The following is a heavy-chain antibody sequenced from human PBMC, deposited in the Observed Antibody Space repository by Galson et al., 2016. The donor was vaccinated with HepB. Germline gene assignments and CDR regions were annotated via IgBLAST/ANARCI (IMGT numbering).Heavy chain of an antibody. J-gene: IGHJ4*02. CDR2: IRGTGGTT. V-gene: IGHV3-23*01. CDR3: ARDGYNYVPLDS. D-gene: IGHD5-24*01. CDR1: GFTLSSYA. Sequence: SLRLSCAASGFTLSSYAMSWVRQAPGKGLQWVPSIRGTGGTTYYADSVKGRFTISRDNSKSTVYLQMKGLRAEDTALYYCARDGYNYVPLDSWGQGALVIVSS.